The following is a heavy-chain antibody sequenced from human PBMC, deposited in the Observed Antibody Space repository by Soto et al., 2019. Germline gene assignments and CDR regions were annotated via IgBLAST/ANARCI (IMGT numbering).Heavy chain of an antibody. Sequence: QVQLQQWGAGLLKPSETLSLTCAGYGGSFSGYYWTWIRQPPGTGLEWIGEINHTGSTNYNPSLKSRVTISVDKSKHQFSLKLTSVTAADTAVYYCARDKITGLFDYWGQGTLVTVSS. CDR2: INHTGST. CDR3: ARDKITGLFDY. J-gene: IGHJ4*02. D-gene: IGHD2-8*02. CDR1: GGSFSGYY. V-gene: IGHV4-34*01.